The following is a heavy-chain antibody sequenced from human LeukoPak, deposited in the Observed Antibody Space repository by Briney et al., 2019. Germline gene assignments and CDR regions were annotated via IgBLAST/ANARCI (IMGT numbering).Heavy chain of an antibody. Sequence: GASVKVSCKASGGTFSSYAISWVRQAPGQGLEWMGWISAYNGNTNYAQKFQGRVTMTTDTSTSTAYMELRSLRYDDTAVYYCARARQPYSSSWSDYWGQGTLVTVSS. D-gene: IGHD6-13*01. CDR1: GGTFSSYA. V-gene: IGHV1-18*01. CDR3: ARARQPYSSSWSDY. CDR2: ISAYNGNT. J-gene: IGHJ4*02.